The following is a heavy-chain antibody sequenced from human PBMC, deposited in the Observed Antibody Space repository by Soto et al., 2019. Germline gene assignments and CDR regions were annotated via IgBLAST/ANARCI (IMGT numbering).Heavy chain of an antibody. D-gene: IGHD3-22*01. CDR3: ARDSRAIGYYDSSGLDY. V-gene: IGHV4-59*01. CDR2: IYYSGST. J-gene: IGHJ4*02. CDR1: GGSISSYY. Sequence: SETLSLTCTVSGGSISSYYWSWIRQPPGKGLEWIGYIYYSGSTNYNPSLKSRVTISVDTSKNQFSLKLSSVTAADTAVYYCARDSRAIGYYDSSGLDYWGQGTLVTVSS.